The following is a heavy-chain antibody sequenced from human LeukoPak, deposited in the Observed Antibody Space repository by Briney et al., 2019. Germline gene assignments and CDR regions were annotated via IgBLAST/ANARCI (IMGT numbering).Heavy chain of an antibody. J-gene: IGHJ6*02. CDR2: INPNSGGT. CDR1: GHTFTGYY. V-gene: IGHV1-2*02. D-gene: IGHD2-2*01. CDR3: ARGTSVVVPAAINYYYGMDV. Sequence: APVKVSCKASGHTFTGYYMHWVRQAPGQGLEWMGWINPNSGGTNYAQKFQGRVTMTRDTSISTAYMELSRLRSDDTAVYYCARGTSVVVPAAINYYYGMDVWGQGTTVTVSS.